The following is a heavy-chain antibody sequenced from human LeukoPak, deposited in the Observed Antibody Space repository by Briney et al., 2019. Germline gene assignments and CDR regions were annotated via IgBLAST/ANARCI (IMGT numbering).Heavy chain of an antibody. Sequence: PGGSLRLSCEAPGFSFSTSSMNWVRQAPGKGLEWVSSIFGDGPGLYYAESVKGRFTISRDNGKNSVYLEMNSLRDDDTAVYYCTREGGSTDGGFWGQGTLVTASS. D-gene: IGHD3-16*01. J-gene: IGHJ4*02. V-gene: IGHV3-21*06. CDR3: TREGGSTDGGF. CDR1: GFSFSTSS. CDR2: IFGDGPGL.